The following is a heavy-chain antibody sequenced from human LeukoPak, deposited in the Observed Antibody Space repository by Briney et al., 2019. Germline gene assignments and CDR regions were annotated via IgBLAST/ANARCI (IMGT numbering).Heavy chain of an antibody. CDR1: GFTFSSYA. D-gene: IGHD3-22*01. CDR2: ISSNGGST. V-gene: IGHV3-23*01. CDR3: ATPSSGYYGYYFDY. Sequence: GGSLRLSCVASGFTFSSYAMSWVRQAPGKGLEWVSAISSNGGSTYYADSVKGRFTISRDNSKNTLYLQMNSLRAVDTAVYYCATPSSGYYGYYFDYWGQGTLVTVSS. J-gene: IGHJ4*02.